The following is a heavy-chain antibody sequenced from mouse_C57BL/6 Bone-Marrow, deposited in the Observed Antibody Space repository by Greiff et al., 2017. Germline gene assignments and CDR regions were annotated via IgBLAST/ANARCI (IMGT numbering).Heavy chain of an antibody. CDR3: ARKGTTVDWCAY. J-gene: IGHJ3*01. D-gene: IGHD1-1*01. V-gene: IGHV1-55*01. Sequence: QVQLQQPGAELVKPGASVKMSCKASGYTFTSYWITWVKQRPGQGLEWIGDIYPGSGSTHYTEKFKSKATLTVDTSSSTAYMQLSSLTSEDSAVYYCARKGTTVDWCAYWGQGTLVTVSA. CDR2: IYPGSGST. CDR1: GYTFTSYW.